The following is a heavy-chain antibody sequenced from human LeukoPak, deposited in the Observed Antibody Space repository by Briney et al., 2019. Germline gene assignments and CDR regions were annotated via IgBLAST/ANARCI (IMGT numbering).Heavy chain of an antibody. Sequence: GGSLRLSCTASGFTFSSYAMSWVRQAPGKGLEWVSAISGSGGSTYYADSVKGRFTISRDNSKNTLYLQMDSLRAEDTGVYYCARSNQADDYWGQGTLVTVSS. V-gene: IGHV3-23*01. CDR2: ISGSGGST. D-gene: IGHD1-14*01. J-gene: IGHJ4*02. CDR1: GFTFSSYA. CDR3: ARSNQADDY.